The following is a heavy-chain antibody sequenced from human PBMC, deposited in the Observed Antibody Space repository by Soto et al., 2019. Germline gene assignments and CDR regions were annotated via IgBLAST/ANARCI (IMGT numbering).Heavy chain of an antibody. D-gene: IGHD3-22*01. J-gene: IGHJ3*02. CDR2: INAGNGNT. V-gene: IGHV1-3*01. Sequence: ASVKVSCKASGYTFTSYAMHWVRQAPGQRLEWMGWINAGNGNTKYSQKFQGRVTITRDTSASTAYMELSSLRAEDTAVYYCARDLRYYYDSSGQKEDAFDIWGQGTMVTVSS. CDR1: GYTFTSYA. CDR3: ARDLRYYYDSSGQKEDAFDI.